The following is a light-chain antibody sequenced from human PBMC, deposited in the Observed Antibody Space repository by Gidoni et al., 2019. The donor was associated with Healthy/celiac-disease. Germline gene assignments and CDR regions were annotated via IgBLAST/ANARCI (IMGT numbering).Light chain of an antibody. J-gene: IGLJ2*01. V-gene: IGLV3-19*01. CDR3: NSRDSSGNHVV. CDR2: GKN. Sequence: SSELTQDPAVSVALGQTVRITCQGDSLRSYYASWYQQQPGQAPVLVIYGKNNRPSGIPDRFSGSSSGNTASLTITGAQAEDEAVYYCNSRDSSGNHVVFGGGTKLTVL. CDR1: SLRSYY.